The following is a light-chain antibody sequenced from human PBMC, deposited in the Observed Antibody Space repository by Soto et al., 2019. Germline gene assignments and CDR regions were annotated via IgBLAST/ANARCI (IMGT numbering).Light chain of an antibody. Sequence: EIVMTQSPATVSVSPGERATLSCRASQSVSSYLAWYQQKPGQAPRLLIYGASTRATGIPARFSGSGSGTNFTLTISSLQSEDVAVYYCQQHNNWPPITFGQGTKLEIK. J-gene: IGKJ2*01. CDR2: GAS. CDR3: QQHNNWPPIT. CDR1: QSVSSY. V-gene: IGKV3-15*01.